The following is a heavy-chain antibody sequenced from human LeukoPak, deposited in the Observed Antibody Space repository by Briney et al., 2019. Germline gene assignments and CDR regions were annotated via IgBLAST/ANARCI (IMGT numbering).Heavy chain of an antibody. CDR1: GGSFSGYY. Sequence: SETLSLTCAVYGGSFSGYYWSWIRQPPGKGLEWIGEINHSGSTNYNPSLKSRVTISVDTSKNQFSLKLSSVTAADTAVYYCARWPGSGNFDYWGPGTLVTVSS. CDR2: INHSGST. J-gene: IGHJ4*02. V-gene: IGHV4-34*01. D-gene: IGHD2-15*01. CDR3: ARWPGSGNFDY.